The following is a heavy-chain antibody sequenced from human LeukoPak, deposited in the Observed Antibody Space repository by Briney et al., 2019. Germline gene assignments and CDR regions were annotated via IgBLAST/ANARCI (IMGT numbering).Heavy chain of an antibody. D-gene: IGHD6-13*01. CDR2: ISGNGDST. V-gene: IGHV3-64D*06. J-gene: IGHJ4*02. Sequence: GGSLRLSCSASGFTFRSYAMHWVRQAPGKGLEYVSAISGNGDSTYYADSVKGTFTISRDNSKNTLYLQMSSLRAENTAVYYCVKGGISEADKYFDYWGQGTLVTVSS. CDR3: VKGGISEADKYFDY. CDR1: GFTFRSYA.